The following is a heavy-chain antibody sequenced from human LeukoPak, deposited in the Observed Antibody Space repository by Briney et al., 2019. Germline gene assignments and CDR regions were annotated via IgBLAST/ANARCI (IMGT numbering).Heavy chain of an antibody. V-gene: IGHV1-18*01. CDR3: ARDSGSSVPPDY. CDR1: GYTFTSYG. J-gene: IGHJ4*02. Sequence: ASVKVSCTASGYTFTSYGISWVRQAPGQGLEWMGWISAYNGNTNYAQKLQGRVTMTTDTSTSTAYTELRSLRSDDTAVYYCARDSGSSVPPDYWGQGTLVTVSS. CDR2: ISAYNGNT. D-gene: IGHD1-26*01.